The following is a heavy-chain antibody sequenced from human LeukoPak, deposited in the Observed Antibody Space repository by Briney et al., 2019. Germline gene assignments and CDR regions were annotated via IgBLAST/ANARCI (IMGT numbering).Heavy chain of an antibody. D-gene: IGHD4-17*01. Sequence: PSETLSLTCAVYGGSFSGYYWSWIRQPPGKGLEWIGEINHSGSTNYNPSLKSRVTISVDTSKNQFSLKLSSVTAADTAVYYCARTNYGDRYFDYWGQGTLVTVSS. CDR1: GGSFSGYY. CDR3: ARTNYGDRYFDY. J-gene: IGHJ4*02. CDR2: INHSGST. V-gene: IGHV4-34*01.